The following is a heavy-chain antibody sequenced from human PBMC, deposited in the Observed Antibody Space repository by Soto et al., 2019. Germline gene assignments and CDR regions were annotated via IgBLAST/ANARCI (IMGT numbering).Heavy chain of an antibody. CDR2: INPSGGST. V-gene: IGHV1-46*01. D-gene: IGHD2-15*01. CDR1: GYTFTSYY. Sequence: GASVKVSCKASGYTFTSYYMHWVRQAPGQGLEWMGIINPSGGSTSYAQKFQGRVTMTRDTSTSTVYMELSSLRSEDTAVYYCARDQCSGGSCFNAFDIWGQGTMVTVS. CDR3: ARDQCSGGSCFNAFDI. J-gene: IGHJ3*02.